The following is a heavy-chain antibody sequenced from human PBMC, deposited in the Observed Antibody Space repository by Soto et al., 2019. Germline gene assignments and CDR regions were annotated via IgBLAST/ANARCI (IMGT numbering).Heavy chain of an antibody. CDR3: ASRDYSSSSGFDY. Sequence: EVQLVESGGGLIQPGGSLRLSCAASGFTVSSNYMSWVRQAPGKGLEWVSVIYSGGSTYYADSVKGRFTISRDNSKNTLYLQMNSLRAEDTAVYYCASRDYSSSSGFDYWGQGTLVTVSS. J-gene: IGHJ4*02. CDR2: IYSGGST. V-gene: IGHV3-53*01. CDR1: GFTVSSNY. D-gene: IGHD6-6*01.